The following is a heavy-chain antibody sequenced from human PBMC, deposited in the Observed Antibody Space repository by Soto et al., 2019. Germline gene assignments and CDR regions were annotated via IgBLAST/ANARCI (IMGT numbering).Heavy chain of an antibody. CDR1: NGSISSGDYY. CDR3: ARRKDRYYFDL. V-gene: IGHV4-30-4*01. Sequence: SETLSLTCTFSNGSISSGDYYWSWIRQPPGKGLEWIGYIFYSGNTYYNPSLKSRITMSVDTAKSQFSLNLNSVTAADTAVYYCARRKDRYYFDLWGQGTLVTVSS. J-gene: IGHJ4*02. CDR2: IFYSGNT.